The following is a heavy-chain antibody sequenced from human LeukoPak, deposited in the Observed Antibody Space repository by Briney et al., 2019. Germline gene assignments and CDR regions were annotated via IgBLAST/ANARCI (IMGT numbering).Heavy chain of an antibody. J-gene: IGHJ4*02. CDR1: GGSISSSSYY. CDR3: ARRPRPPYGGKTYYFDY. D-gene: IGHD4-23*01. V-gene: IGHV4-39*01. Sequence: PSETLSLTCTVSGGSISSSSYYWGWIRQPPGKGLEWIGSIYYSGSTYYNPSLKSRVTISVDTSKNQFSLKLSSVTAADTAVYYCARRPRPPYGGKTYYFDYWGQGTLVTVSS. CDR2: IYYSGST.